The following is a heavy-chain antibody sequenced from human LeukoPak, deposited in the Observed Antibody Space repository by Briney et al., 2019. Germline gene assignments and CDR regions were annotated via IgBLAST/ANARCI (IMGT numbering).Heavy chain of an antibody. CDR2: IYTSGST. V-gene: IGHV4-4*07. CDR3: ARVGGEWELVDY. Sequence: SETLSLTCTVSGASISSYSWSWIRQPAGKGREWIGRIYTSGSTNYNPSLKSRVTISVDTSKNQFSLKLSSVTAADTAVYHCARVGGEWELVDYWGQGTLVTVSS. CDR1: GASISSYS. J-gene: IGHJ4*02. D-gene: IGHD1-26*01.